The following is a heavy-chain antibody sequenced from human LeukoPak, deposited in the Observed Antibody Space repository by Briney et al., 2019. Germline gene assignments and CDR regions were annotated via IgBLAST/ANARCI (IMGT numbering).Heavy chain of an antibody. CDR3: ARGYYYDSSGYYWPPDY. J-gene: IGHJ4*02. CDR2: IFYSGST. D-gene: IGHD3-22*01. Sequence: SETLSLTCTVSGGSISTSNYYWGWVRQPPGKGLEWIGNIFYSGSTYYSPSLKSRVTISLDTSRNQFSLKLSSVTAADTAVYYCARGYYYDSSGYYWPPDYWGQGTLVTVSS. CDR1: GGSISTSNYY. V-gene: IGHV4-39*07.